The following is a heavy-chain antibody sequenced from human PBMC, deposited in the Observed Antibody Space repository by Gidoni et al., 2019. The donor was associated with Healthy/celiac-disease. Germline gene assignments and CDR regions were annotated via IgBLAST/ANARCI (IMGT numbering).Heavy chain of an antibody. D-gene: IGHD6-19*01. CDR1: FSSYA. Sequence: FSSYAISWVRQAPGQGLEWMGGIIPIFGTANYAQKLQGRVTITADESTSTAYMELSSRRSEETAGYYGAREKGSSGWNRFDYGGQGTLVTVSS. J-gene: IGHJ4*02. CDR3: AREKGSSGWNRFDY. V-gene: IGHV1-69*01. CDR2: IIPIFGTA.